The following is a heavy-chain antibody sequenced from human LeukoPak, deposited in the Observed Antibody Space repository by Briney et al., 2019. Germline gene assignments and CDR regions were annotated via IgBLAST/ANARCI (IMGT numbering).Heavy chain of an antibody. CDR1: RFTFSSHW. V-gene: IGHV3-7*01. D-gene: IGHD3-10*01. CDR2: VKEDGSET. J-gene: IGHJ4*02. CDR3: ARPLFGAISPGY. Sequence: GGSLRLSCAASRFTFSSHWMTWVRQAPERGLEWVANVKEDGSETFYGDSVKGRFTISRDNAENSLNLQVNNLRPEDTAMYYCARPLFGAISPGYWGQGTLVTVSS.